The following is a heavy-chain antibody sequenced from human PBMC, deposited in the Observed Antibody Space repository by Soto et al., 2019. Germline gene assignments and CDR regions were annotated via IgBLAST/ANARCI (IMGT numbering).Heavy chain of an antibody. D-gene: IGHD6-6*01. V-gene: IGHV3-21*01. Sequence: EVQLVESGGGLVKPGGSLRLSCAAYGFTFSSDSMNWFRQAPGKGLEWVSSISSSSSYIYYEDSVKGRFTISRDNAKNSLELQLNSLRAEDEALYYCSRIQLEYYAFDIWGQGTMVTVSS. CDR3: SRIQLEYYAFDI. CDR2: ISSSSSYI. CDR1: GFTFSSDS. J-gene: IGHJ3*02.